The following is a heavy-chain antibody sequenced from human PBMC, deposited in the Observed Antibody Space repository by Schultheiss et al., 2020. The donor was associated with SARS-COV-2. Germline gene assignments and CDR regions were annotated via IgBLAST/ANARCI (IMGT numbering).Heavy chain of an antibody. V-gene: IGHV3-48*04. CDR3: AKDPDY. J-gene: IGHJ4*02. CDR2: ISSSGNTR. CDR1: GFTFSSYG. Sequence: GESLKISCAASGFTFSSYGMHWVRQAPGKGLEWLSYISSSGNTRYYADSVEGRFSISRDNAKNTLYLQMNSLRAEDTAVYYCAKDPDYWGQGTLVTVSS.